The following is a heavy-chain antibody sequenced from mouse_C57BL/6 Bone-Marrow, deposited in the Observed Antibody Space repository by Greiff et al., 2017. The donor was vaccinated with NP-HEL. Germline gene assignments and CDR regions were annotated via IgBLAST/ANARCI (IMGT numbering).Heavy chain of an antibody. D-gene: IGHD1-1*01. V-gene: IGHV1-5*01. CDR2: IYPGNSDT. J-gene: IGHJ4*01. CDR1: GYTFTSYW. Sequence: EVQLQQSGTVLARPGASVKMSCKTSGYTFTSYWMHWVKQRPGQGLEWIGAIYPGNSDTSYNQKFKGKAKLTAVTSASTAYMELSSLTNEDSAVYYCTRTDGSSYAMDYWGQGTSVTVSS. CDR3: TRTDGSSYAMDY.